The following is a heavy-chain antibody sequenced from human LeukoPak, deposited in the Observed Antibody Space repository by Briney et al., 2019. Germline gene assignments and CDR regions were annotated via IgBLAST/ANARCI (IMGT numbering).Heavy chain of an antibody. CDR1: GGTFSSSA. J-gene: IGHJ6*02. V-gene: IGHV1-69*04. CDR2: IIPVLNIT. CDR3: ARDQGLTAPPPYGLDV. Sequence: SVKVSCKASGGTFSSSAITWVRQAPGQGLEWMGRIIPVLNITSYAQKFQGSVTITADTSTSTVYMELSSLRSEEAAVYYCARDQGLTAPPPYGLDVWGQGPRSSSP. D-gene: IGHD5-18*01.